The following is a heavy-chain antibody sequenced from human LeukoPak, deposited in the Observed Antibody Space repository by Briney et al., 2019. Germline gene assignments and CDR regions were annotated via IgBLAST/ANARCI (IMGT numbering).Heavy chain of an antibody. J-gene: IGHJ4*02. Sequence: ASMKVSCKASEYIFTDYYIHWVRQAPGQGLEWMGWINPHSGGTNCAQKFQDRVTMTGDTSISTAYMELSRLISDDTAIYYCARGGDNYDILTQWGQGTLVTVSS. CDR2: INPHSGGT. CDR3: ARGGDNYDILTQ. D-gene: IGHD3-9*01. CDR1: EYIFTDYY. V-gene: IGHV1-2*02.